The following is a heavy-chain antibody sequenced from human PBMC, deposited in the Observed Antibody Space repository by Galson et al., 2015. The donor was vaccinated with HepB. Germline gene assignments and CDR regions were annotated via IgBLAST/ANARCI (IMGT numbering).Heavy chain of an antibody. Sequence: SLRLSCAASGFTFSSYAMHWVRQAPGKGLEYVSAISSNGGSTYYADSVKGRFTISRDNSKNTLYLQMSSLRAEDTAVYYCVNGIAAAAPFQHWGQGTLVTVSS. CDR2: ISSNGGST. V-gene: IGHV3-64D*06. CDR3: VNGIAAAAPFQH. D-gene: IGHD6-13*01. CDR1: GFTFSSYA. J-gene: IGHJ1*01.